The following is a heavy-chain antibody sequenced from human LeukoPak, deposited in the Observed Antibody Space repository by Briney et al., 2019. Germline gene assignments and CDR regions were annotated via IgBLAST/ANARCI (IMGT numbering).Heavy chain of an antibody. D-gene: IGHD3-10*01. V-gene: IGHV4-39*01. CDR2: IYYSGST. CDR3: ARHEVTMVRGVISTKKNWLDP. Sequence: SETLSLTCTVSGGSISSSSYYWGWIRQPPGKGLEWIGSIYYSGSTYYNPSLKSRVTISVDTSKNQFSLKLSSVTAADTAVYYCARHEVTMVRGVISTKKNWLDPWGQGTLVTVSS. CDR1: GGSISSSSYY. J-gene: IGHJ5*02.